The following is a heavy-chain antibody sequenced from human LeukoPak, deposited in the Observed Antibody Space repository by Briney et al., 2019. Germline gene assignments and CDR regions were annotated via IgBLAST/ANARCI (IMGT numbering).Heavy chain of an antibody. J-gene: IGHJ4*02. Sequence: GASVKVSCKASGGTFTSYAISWVRQAPGQGLEWMGGIIPIFGTANYAQKFQGRVTITADESTSTAYMELSSLRSEDTAVYYCARDSSPDFRSGYQYYFDYWGQGTLVTVSS. CDR1: GGTFTSYA. D-gene: IGHD3-3*01. CDR2: IIPIFGTA. V-gene: IGHV1-69*13. CDR3: ARDSSPDFRSGYQYYFDY.